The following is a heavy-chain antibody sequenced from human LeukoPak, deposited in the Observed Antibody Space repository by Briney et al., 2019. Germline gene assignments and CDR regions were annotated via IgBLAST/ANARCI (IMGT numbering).Heavy chain of an antibody. Sequence: SETLSLTCTVSGGSISSYYWSWIRQPPGKGLEWIGYIYYSGSTNYNPSLKSRVTISVKTSKNQFSLKLSSVTAADTAVYYCARDLAWGAFDYWGQGTLVTVSS. D-gene: IGHD7-27*01. V-gene: IGHV4-59*01. CDR2: IYYSGST. CDR1: GGSISSYY. CDR3: ARDLAWGAFDY. J-gene: IGHJ4*02.